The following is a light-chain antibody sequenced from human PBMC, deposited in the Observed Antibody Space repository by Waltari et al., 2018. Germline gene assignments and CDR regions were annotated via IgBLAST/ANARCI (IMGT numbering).Light chain of an antibody. CDR3: QQGSILPLT. V-gene: IGKV3-11*01. CDR2: GAS. Sequence: ETVMIQSPATLSVSPGERVTLSCRASQSVGSELAWYQHKFGQAPRLLIYGASTRPTGVPARFSGSGSGTDFTLTISNLETEDFALYYCQQGSILPLTFGGGTKVEIK. CDR1: QSVGSE. J-gene: IGKJ4*01.